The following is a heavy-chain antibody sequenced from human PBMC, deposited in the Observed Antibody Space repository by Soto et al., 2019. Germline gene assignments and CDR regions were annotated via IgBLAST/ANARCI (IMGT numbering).Heavy chain of an antibody. D-gene: IGHD3-22*01. Sequence: GESLKISCAASGFTFSSYGMHWVRQAPGKGLEWVAVISYDGSNKYYADSVKGRFTISRDNSKNTLYLQMNSLRAEDTAVYYCAKDKAAMIASLGGMDVWGQGTTVTVSS. V-gene: IGHV3-30*18. J-gene: IGHJ6*02. CDR1: GFTFSSYG. CDR3: AKDKAAMIASLGGMDV. CDR2: ISYDGSNK.